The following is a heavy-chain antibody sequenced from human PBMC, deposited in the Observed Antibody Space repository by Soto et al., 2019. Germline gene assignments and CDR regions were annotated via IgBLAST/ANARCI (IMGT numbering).Heavy chain of an antibody. CDR3: ARAVWAYSGYDCAY. Sequence: GGSLRLSCAASGSTFTKFAMNWFRQAPGKGLEWLSYISSGGSTKYYADSVKGRFTVSRDNAQNSLYLQMNSLRAEDTAVYFCARAVWAYSGYDCAYWGQGTPVTVSS. CDR1: GSTFTKFA. D-gene: IGHD5-12*01. V-gene: IGHV3-48*01. CDR2: ISSGGSTK. J-gene: IGHJ4*02.